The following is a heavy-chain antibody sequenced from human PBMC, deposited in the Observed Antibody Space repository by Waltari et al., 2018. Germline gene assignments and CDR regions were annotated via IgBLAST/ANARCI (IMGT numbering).Heavy chain of an antibody. Sequence: QPLLQESGPGLVKPSETLSLTCSVSGGSISSSNYYWGWIRQPPGKGLDWIGSIYYSGSTYYNSSLKSRVTISLDTSKNQFSLKLSSVTAADTAVYFCASGGGYTNGWDYWGQGTLVTVSS. CDR2: IYYSGST. CDR1: GGSISSSNYY. CDR3: ASGGGYTNGWDY. D-gene: IGHD6-19*01. J-gene: IGHJ4*02. V-gene: IGHV4-39*07.